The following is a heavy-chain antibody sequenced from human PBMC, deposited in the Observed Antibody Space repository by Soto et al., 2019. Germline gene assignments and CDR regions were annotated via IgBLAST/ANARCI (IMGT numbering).Heavy chain of an antibody. CDR1: GYTFFTYD. CDR3: ARHHGPTTSENWFDP. CDR2: ISTYRGDT. V-gene: IGHV1-18*01. J-gene: IGHJ5*02. Sequence: QVHLVQSGVEVKTPGASVKVSCQASGYTFFTYDISWVRQAPGQGLEWMGWISTYRGDTKYAQKFQGKVTMTTDTHMTTAYVELRSLRSDDTAVYYCARHHGPTTSENWFDPWGQGTLVTVSS. D-gene: IGHD5-12*01.